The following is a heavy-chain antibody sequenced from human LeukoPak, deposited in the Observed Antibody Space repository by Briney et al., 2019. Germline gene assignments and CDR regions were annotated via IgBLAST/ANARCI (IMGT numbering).Heavy chain of an antibody. J-gene: IGHJ4*02. V-gene: IGHV3-21*01. CDR2: ISVSGTYI. CDR3: ARGGDTAMAPFDY. CDR1: GFTFSRSG. Sequence: PGGSLRLSCAASGFTFSRSGMAWVRQAPGKGLEWVSSISVSGTYIYYSDSVKGRFTISRDNSKNTLYLQMGSLRAEDMAVYYCARGGDTAMAPFDYWGQGTLVTVSS. D-gene: IGHD5-18*01.